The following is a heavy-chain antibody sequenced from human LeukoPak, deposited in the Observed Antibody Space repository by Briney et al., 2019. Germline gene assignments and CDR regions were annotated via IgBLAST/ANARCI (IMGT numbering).Heavy chain of an antibody. CDR1: GFTFGDYA. CDR3: TRDRGHSKPWGSFDF. V-gene: IGHV3-49*04. J-gene: IGHJ4*02. D-gene: IGHD4-11*01. CDR2: IRSKAYGGTT. Sequence: GGSLRLSCTASGFTFGDYAMSWVRQAPGKGLEWVGFIRSKAYGGTTEYAASVKGRFTISRDDSKTIAYLQMNSLKTEDTAVYYCTRDRGHSKPWGSFDFWGQGTLVTVSS.